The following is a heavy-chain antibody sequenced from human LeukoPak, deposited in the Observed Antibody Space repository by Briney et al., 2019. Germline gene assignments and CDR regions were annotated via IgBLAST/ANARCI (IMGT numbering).Heavy chain of an antibody. Sequence: TPSLPRTVSCGSLSRGGFYWSWVPPPPRKGPEWVGYIYYSGSTYYNPSLKSRVTISVDTSKNQFSLKLSSVTAADTAVYYCARVSYYDFWSGYEDWGQGTLVTVSS. CDR2: IYYSGST. CDR3: ARVSYYDFWSGYED. J-gene: IGHJ4*02. V-gene: IGHV4-30-4*01. CDR1: CGSLSRGGFY. D-gene: IGHD3-3*01.